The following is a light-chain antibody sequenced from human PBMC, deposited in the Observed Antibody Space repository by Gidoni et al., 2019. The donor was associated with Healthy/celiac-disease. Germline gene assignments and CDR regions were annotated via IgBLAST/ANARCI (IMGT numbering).Light chain of an antibody. J-gene: IGKJ2*01. V-gene: IGKV2-28*01. CDR1: QSLLHSTGNNS. CDR3: MQARQTPPT. Sequence: DIVMTQYPLSLPVTPGEQASISCRYSQSLLHSTGNNSLACYLQKPGQSPQLLIYLGFNRASGVPDRFRGSGSGTDFTLKISIVAAEDVGVYYCMQARQTPPTFGQGTKLEIK. CDR2: LGF.